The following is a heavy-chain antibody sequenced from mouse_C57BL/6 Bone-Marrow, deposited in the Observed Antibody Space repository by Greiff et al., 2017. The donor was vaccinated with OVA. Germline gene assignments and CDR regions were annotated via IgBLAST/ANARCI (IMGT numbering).Heavy chain of an antibody. D-gene: IGHD2-4*01. J-gene: IGHJ3*01. CDR3: AREGVDYDYDSWFAY. CDR1: GYTFTDYN. V-gene: IGHV1-18*01. Sequence: EVKLQQSGPELVKPGASVKIPCKASGYTFTDYNMDWVKQSHGKSLEWIGDINPNNGGTIYNQKFKGKATLTVYKTSSTAYLELRSLTSEYTAVYYCAREGVDYDYDSWFAYWGQGTLVTVSA. CDR2: INPNNGGT.